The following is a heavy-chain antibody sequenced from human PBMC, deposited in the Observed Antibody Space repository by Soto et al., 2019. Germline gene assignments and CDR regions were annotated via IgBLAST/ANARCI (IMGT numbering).Heavy chain of an antibody. D-gene: IGHD2-15*01. V-gene: IGHV4-61*01. CDR3: ARADRQYCSVSSCYIFDY. J-gene: IGHJ4*02. Sequence: SETLSLTCIVSGASVSSNSYYWTWIRQPPGKGLEWIGYTDYSGSTKYNPSLKSRVTISVDTSKNQFSLRVSSVTAADTAMYYCARADRQYCSVSSCYIFDYWGQGTQVTVSS. CDR2: TDYSGST. CDR1: GASVSSNSYY.